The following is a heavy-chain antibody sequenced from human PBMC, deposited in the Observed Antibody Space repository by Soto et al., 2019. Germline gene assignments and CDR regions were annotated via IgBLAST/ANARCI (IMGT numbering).Heavy chain of an antibody. Sequence: PSETLSLTCAVSGGSISSGGYSWSWIRQPPGKSLEWIGYIYHSGSTYYNPSLKRRVTISVDRSKNQFSLKLSSVTAADTAVYYCAREHMVGGSPQDSKIHNWFDPWGQGTLGTVSS. V-gene: IGHV4-30-2*01. CDR1: GGSISSGGYS. CDR3: AREHMVGGSPQDSKIHNWFDP. CDR2: IYHSGST. J-gene: IGHJ5*02. D-gene: IGHD3-10*01.